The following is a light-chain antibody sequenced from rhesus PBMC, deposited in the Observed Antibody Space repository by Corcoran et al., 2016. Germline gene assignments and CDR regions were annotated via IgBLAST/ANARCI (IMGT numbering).Light chain of an antibody. CDR1: QGISSR. CDR2: AAS. Sequence: DIQMTQSPSSLPASVGDKVTITCRASQGISSRLAWYQQKPWKAPKLLGYAASSLQSGDPSRFSGGGSSTDYTLTISRLQPEDFATCYSQQGYDTPLAFGGGTKVGIK. J-gene: IGKJ4*01. CDR3: QQGYDTPLA. V-gene: IGKV1-18*01.